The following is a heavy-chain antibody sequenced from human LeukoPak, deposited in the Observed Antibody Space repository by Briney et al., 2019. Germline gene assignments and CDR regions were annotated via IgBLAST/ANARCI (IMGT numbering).Heavy chain of an antibody. V-gene: IGHV5-51*01. Sequence: AGESLRISCKGSGYSFTNYWLNWVRQMPGKGLEWMGIIYPDDSDTRYSPSFQGQVTISADKSVRTAYLQWSSLKASDTAMYYCARPNITSYYDSRGYDAFDVWGQGTMVTVSS. CDR1: GYSFTNYW. J-gene: IGHJ3*01. CDR3: ARPNITSYYDSRGYDAFDV. CDR2: IYPDDSDT. D-gene: IGHD3-22*01.